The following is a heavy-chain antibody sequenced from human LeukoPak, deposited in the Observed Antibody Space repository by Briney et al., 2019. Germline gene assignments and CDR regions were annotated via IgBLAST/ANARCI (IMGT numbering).Heavy chain of an antibody. CDR3: AKGARGSGSSTLRNWFDP. D-gene: IGHD3-10*01. CDR2: ISGSGGST. CDR1: GFTFSNYA. V-gene: IGHV3-23*01. Sequence: TGGSLRLSCAASGFTFSNYAMSWVRQAPGKGLEWVSAISGSGGSTYYADSVKGRFTIFRDNSKNTLYLQMNSLRAEDTAVYYCAKGARGSGSSTLRNWFDPWGQGTLVPVSS. J-gene: IGHJ5*02.